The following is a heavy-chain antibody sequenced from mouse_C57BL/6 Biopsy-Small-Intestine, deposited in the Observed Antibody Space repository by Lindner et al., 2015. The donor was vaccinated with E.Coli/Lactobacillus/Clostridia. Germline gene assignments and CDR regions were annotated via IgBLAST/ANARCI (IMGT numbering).Heavy chain of an antibody. J-gene: IGHJ1*01. Sequence: SVKVSCKASGYSFTGYYIHWVRQAPGQGLEWMGWINPDSGGSDYAQKFKGWVTMTRDTSTGTAYMELTRLKSDDSAVYYCARDGQSMLPGVDYKYGLDVWGQGTTVTVSS. CDR1: GYSFTGYY. V-gene: IGHV1-34*01. CDR3: ARDGQSMLPGVDYKYGLDV. D-gene: IGHD2-14*01. CDR2: INPDSGGS.